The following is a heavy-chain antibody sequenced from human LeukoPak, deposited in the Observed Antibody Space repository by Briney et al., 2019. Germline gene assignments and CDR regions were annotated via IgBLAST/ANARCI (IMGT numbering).Heavy chain of an antibody. D-gene: IGHD3-10*01. Sequence: PSETLSLTCAVYGGSFSGYYWSWIRQPPGKGLEWIGEINHSGSTNYNPSLKSRVTISVDTSKNQFSLKLSSVTAADTAVYYCARFGRRHYLNWFDPWGQGTLVTVSS. CDR3: ARFGRRHYLNWFDP. CDR2: INHSGST. V-gene: IGHV4-34*01. CDR1: GGSFSGYY. J-gene: IGHJ5*02.